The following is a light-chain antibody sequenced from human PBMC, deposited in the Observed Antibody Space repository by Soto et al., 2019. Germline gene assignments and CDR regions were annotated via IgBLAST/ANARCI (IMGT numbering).Light chain of an antibody. CDR1: QIVSGW. CDR2: DAS. Sequence: DIEMTQSPSPLSASVGDTVTVTRRARQIVSGWLAWYQQKAGEAPKLLIYDASALPRGVPSRFSGSGSGTKFTLTIASLQPDDFATYYCQQYETFSGTFGPGTKVDIK. CDR3: QQYETFSGT. V-gene: IGKV1-5*01. J-gene: IGKJ1*01.